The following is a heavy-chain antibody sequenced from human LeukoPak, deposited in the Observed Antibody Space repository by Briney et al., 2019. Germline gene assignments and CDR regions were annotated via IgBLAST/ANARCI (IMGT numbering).Heavy chain of an antibody. Sequence: SETLSLTCAVYGGSFSGYYWSWIRQPPGKGLEWIGEINHSGSTNYNPSLKSRVTISVDTSKNQFSLKLSSVTAADTAVYYCARRITMVRGVIKNYYYYYMDVWGKGTTVTISS. CDR2: INHSGST. CDR1: GGSFSGYY. D-gene: IGHD3-10*01. V-gene: IGHV4-34*01. J-gene: IGHJ6*03. CDR3: ARRITMVRGVIKNYYYYYMDV.